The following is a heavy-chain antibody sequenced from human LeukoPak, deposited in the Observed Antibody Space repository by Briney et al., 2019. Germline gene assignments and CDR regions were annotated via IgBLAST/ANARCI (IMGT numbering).Heavy chain of an antibody. CDR3: AREDYYDSSGYYPGAFDI. CDR1: GGSISSYY. Sequence: PSETLSLTCTVSGGSISSYYWGWIRQPPGKGLEWIGSIYHSGSTYYNPSLKSRVTISVDRSKNQFSLKLSSVTAADTAVYYCAREDYYDSSGYYPGAFDIWGQGTMVTVSS. D-gene: IGHD3-22*01. J-gene: IGHJ3*02. V-gene: IGHV4-39*07. CDR2: IYHSGST.